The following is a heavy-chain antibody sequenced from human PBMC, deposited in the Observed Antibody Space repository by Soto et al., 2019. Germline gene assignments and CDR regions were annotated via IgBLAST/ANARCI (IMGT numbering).Heavy chain of an antibody. Sequence: PGASLKISCKGSGYSFTSYWIGWVRQMPGKGLEWTGIIYPGDSDTRYSPSFQGQVTISADKSISTAYLQWSSLKASDTAMYYCARSLARYYGSGIFYYYGMDVWGQGTTVTVSS. CDR2: IYPGDSDT. CDR1: GYSFTSYW. D-gene: IGHD3-10*01. V-gene: IGHV5-51*01. CDR3: ARSLARYYGSGIFYYYGMDV. J-gene: IGHJ6*02.